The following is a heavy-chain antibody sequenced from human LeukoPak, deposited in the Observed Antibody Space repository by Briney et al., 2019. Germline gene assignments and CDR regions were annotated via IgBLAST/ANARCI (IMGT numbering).Heavy chain of an antibody. CDR1: GYTFTTYY. Sequence: GASVKVSCKASGYTFTTYYMHWVRQAPGQGLEWMGIINPSGGSTSYAQKFQGRVTMTRDMSTSTVYMELSSLRYEDTAVYYCARDPGMYSSSWYGNWFDPWGQGTLVTVSS. V-gene: IGHV1-46*01. CDR3: ARDPGMYSSSWYGNWFDP. D-gene: IGHD6-13*01. J-gene: IGHJ5*02. CDR2: INPSGGST.